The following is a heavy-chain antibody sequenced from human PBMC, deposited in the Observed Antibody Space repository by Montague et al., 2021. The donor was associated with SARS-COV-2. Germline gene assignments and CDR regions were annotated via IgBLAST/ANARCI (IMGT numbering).Heavy chain of an antibody. V-gene: IGHV3-30*04. Sequence: SLRLSCATSGFTFNTYALHWVRQTPGKGLEWVAVISYDGTKTYYAASVKGRFTISRDTSKNTVYLQMNSLRVEDTALYYCARGRALRYYYGSGIEFWGQGTLVTVSS. J-gene: IGHJ4*02. CDR2: ISYDGTKT. D-gene: IGHD3-10*01. CDR1: GFTFNTYA. CDR3: ARGRALRYYYGSGIEF.